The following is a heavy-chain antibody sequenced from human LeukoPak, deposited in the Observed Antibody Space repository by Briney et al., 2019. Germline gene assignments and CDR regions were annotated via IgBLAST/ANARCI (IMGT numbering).Heavy chain of an antibody. J-gene: IGHJ4*02. V-gene: IGHV1-2*02. Sequence: GASGKVARKVSAYTFAGNYMRWERHAPGHGLEWMGWINPNSGGTNYAQKFQGRVTMTRDTSISTAYMELSRLRSDDTAVYYSARVVPAAEIDYWGQGTLVTVSS. CDR1: AYTFAGNY. CDR2: INPNSGGT. D-gene: IGHD2-2*01. CDR3: ARVVPAAEIDY.